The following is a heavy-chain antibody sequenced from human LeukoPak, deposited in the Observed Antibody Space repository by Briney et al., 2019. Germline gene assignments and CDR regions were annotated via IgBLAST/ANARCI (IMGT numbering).Heavy chain of an antibody. Sequence: GGSLRLSCAASGFTFSSYGMHWVRQAPGKGPEWVAVIWYDGSNKYYADSVKGRFTISRDNSKNTLYLQMNSLRAEDTAVYYCARVESGSYWGFDYWGQGTLVTVSS. CDR1: GFTFSSYG. J-gene: IGHJ4*02. CDR2: IWYDGSNK. D-gene: IGHD1-26*01. V-gene: IGHV3-33*01. CDR3: ARVESGSYWGFDY.